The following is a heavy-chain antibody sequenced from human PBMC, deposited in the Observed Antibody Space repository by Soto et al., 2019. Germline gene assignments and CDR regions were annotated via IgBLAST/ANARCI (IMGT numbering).Heavy chain of an antibody. CDR3: AMGIAAAGTVWFDP. CDR1: GGTFSSYA. D-gene: IGHD6-13*01. J-gene: IGHJ5*02. Sequence: ASVKVSCKASGGTFSSYAISWVRQAPGQGLEWMGGIIPIFGTANYAQKFQGRVTITADESTSTAYMELSSLRSEDTAVYYCAMGIAAAGTVWFDPWGQGTLVTVSS. V-gene: IGHV1-69*13. CDR2: IIPIFGTA.